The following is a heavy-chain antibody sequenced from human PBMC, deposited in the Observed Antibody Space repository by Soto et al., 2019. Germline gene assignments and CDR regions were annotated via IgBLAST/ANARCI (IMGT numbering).Heavy chain of an antibody. Sequence: ASVKVSCKASGYTFTSHAMHWVRQAPGQRLEWMGWVNTGNGNTKYSQNFKGRVTITRGTSANTTYMELSGLRSEDTAIYYCARKYSSAWTTYFDYWGQGTLVTVSS. V-gene: IGHV1-3*04. CDR1: GYTFTSHA. D-gene: IGHD6-19*01. CDR2: VNTGNGNT. CDR3: ARKYSSAWTTYFDY. J-gene: IGHJ4*02.